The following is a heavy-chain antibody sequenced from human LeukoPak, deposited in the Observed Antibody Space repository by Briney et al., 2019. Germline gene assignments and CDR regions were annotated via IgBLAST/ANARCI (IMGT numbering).Heavy chain of an antibody. J-gene: IGHJ3*02. CDR1: SWSFTCYY. CDR2: INHSGST. Sequence: GTLTLTCASSSWSFTCYYSCWFRPPPGKGLYWIGDINHSGSTNYNPSLKSRVTISVDTSKNQFSLKLRSVTAADTAVYSCARGLYRAPYYYASSGYLGTLRPNAFDISGQATMLTVSS. D-gene: IGHD3-22*01. V-gene: IGHV4-34*01. CDR3: ARGLYRAPYYYASSGYLGTLRPNAFDI.